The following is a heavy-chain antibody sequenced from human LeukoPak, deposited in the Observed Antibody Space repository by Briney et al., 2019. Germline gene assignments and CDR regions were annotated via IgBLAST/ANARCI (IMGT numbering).Heavy chain of an antibody. CDR3: ARAPPGTRDWFDP. D-gene: IGHD6-13*01. Sequence: PGGSLRLSCAASGFTFSNYDMHRVRQGTGKGLEWVSGIGTGDDTFYAGSVKGRFTIFRENAKNSLYLQMNNLRAGDTALYYCARAPPGTRDWFDPWGQGTLVTVSS. V-gene: IGHV3-13*01. CDR1: GFTFSNYD. J-gene: IGHJ5*02. CDR2: IGTGDDT.